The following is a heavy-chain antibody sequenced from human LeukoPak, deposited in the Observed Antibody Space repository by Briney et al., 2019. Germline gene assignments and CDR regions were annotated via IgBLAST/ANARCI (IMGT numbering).Heavy chain of an antibody. J-gene: IGHJ4*02. CDR2: ISGSGGST. V-gene: IGHV3-23*01. CDR1: GFTFSSYA. Sequence: PGGSLRLSCAASGFTFSSYAMSWVRQAPGTGLEWVSAISGSGGSTYYADSVKGRFTISRDNSKNTLYLQMNSLRAEDTAVYYCANAFNTVVAAYFDYWGQGTLVTVSS. D-gene: IGHD2-15*01. CDR3: ANAFNTVVAAYFDY.